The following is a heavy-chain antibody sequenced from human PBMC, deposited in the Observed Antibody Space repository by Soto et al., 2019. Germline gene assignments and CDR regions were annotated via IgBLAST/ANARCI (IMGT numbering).Heavy chain of an antibody. CDR3: ARHIAVVTASFDY. V-gene: IGHV5-51*01. J-gene: IGHJ4*02. CDR2: IYPGDSDT. CDR1: GYSCTDYW. D-gene: IGHD2-21*02. Sequence: GPSLKRSGKGPGYSCTDYWIGWVRQMPGKGLEWMGIIYPGDSDTRYSPSFQGQVTISADKSISTAYLQWSSLKASDTAMYYCARHIAVVTASFDYWGQGTLVTVSS.